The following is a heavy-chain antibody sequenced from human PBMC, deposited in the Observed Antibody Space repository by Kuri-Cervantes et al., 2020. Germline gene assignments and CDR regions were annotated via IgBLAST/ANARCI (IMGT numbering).Heavy chain of an antibody. Sequence: GGSLRLSCAASGFTFSDYYMSWVRQAPGKGLEWVSAISGSGGSTYYADSVKGRFTISRDNSKNTLYLQMNSLRAEDTAVYYCAKPLVGATKPNWYFDLWGRGTLVTVSS. CDR2: ISGSGGST. V-gene: IGHV3-23*01. CDR1: GFTFSDYY. CDR3: AKPLVGATKPNWYFDL. D-gene: IGHD1-26*01. J-gene: IGHJ2*01.